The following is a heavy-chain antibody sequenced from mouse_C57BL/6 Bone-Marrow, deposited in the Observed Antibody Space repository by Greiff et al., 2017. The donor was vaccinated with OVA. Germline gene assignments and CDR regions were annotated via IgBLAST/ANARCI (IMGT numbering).Heavy chain of an antibody. CDR3: VRQHWTTVVAPFAY. CDR2: IRSKSNNYAT. Sequence: EVQRVESGGGLVQPKGSLKLSCAASGFSFNTYAMNWVRQAPGKGLEWVARIRSKSNNYATYYADSVKDRFTISRDDSESMLYLQMNNLKTEDTAMYYCVRQHWTTVVAPFAYWGQGTLVTVSA. V-gene: IGHV10-1*01. J-gene: IGHJ3*01. CDR1: GFSFNTYA. D-gene: IGHD1-1*01.